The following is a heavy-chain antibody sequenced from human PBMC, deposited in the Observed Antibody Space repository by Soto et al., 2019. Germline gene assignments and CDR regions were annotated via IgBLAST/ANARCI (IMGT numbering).Heavy chain of an antibody. CDR1: GFSFGSYA. Sequence: LRLSCAASGFSFGSYALGWVRQAPGKGLEWVSTISGSDGKTFYADSVKGRFSISRDTSQSTLYLQMNSLRADDTAMYYCARWSYLDYWGQGTRVTVSS. J-gene: IGHJ4*02. V-gene: IGHV3-23*01. D-gene: IGHD3-3*01. CDR3: ARWSYLDY. CDR2: ISGSDGKT.